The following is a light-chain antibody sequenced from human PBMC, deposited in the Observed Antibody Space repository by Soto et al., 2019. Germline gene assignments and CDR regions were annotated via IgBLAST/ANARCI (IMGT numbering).Light chain of an antibody. V-gene: IGKV3-20*01. CDR1: QSVSSSH. CDR3: QQYGSSPWT. J-gene: IGKJ1*01. Sequence: IVLTQSPGTLSLSPGERATLSCRASQSVSSSHLAWYQQKPGQAPRLLIYTASSRATGIPDRFSGSGSGTDFTLTISRLGPEDFAVYYCQQYGSSPWTFGQGTKVEIK. CDR2: TAS.